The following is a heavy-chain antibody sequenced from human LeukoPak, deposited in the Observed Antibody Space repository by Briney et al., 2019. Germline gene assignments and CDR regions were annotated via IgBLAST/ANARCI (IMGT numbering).Heavy chain of an antibody. CDR2: IKRDGSQK. V-gene: IGHV3-7*01. D-gene: IGHD3-10*01. CDR3: ARDLVVRGRWSWFDP. CDR1: GFSFSSYW. Sequence: PGGSLRLSCVASGFSFSSYWMSWVRQAPGKGLEWVANIKRDGSQKYYVDSVKGRFTISRDNAKNSLYLQMNSLRAEDTAVYYCARDLVVRGRWSWFDPWGQGTLVTVSS. J-gene: IGHJ5*02.